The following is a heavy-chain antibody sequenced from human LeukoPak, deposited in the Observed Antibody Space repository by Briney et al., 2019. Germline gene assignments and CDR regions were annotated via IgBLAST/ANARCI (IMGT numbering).Heavy chain of an antibody. J-gene: IGHJ6*02. CDR2: IYSGGAT. V-gene: IGHV3-53*01. CDR1: GFTVSSKY. Sequence: PGGSLRLSCAASGFTVSSKYMSWVRQAPGKGLEWGSVIYSGGATYYADSVKGRFTISRDNSKNTLYLQMNSLRAEDTAVYHCAREDHRSGTYYGMDVWGQGTTVIVSS. D-gene: IGHD3-10*01. CDR3: AREDHRSGTYYGMDV.